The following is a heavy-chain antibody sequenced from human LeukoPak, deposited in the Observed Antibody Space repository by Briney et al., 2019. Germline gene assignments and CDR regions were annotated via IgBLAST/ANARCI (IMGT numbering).Heavy chain of an antibody. J-gene: IGHJ4*02. Sequence: ASVKVSCKASGYTFTVYFMHWVRQAPGQGLGGMGWINPNSGGTNYAQQFQGRVTMTRDTSISTAYMELSRLRSDDTAVYYCARELNYDSSGYYFDYWGQGTLVTVSS. CDR2: INPNSGGT. CDR1: GYTFTVYF. CDR3: ARELNYDSSGYYFDY. D-gene: IGHD3-22*01. V-gene: IGHV1-2*02.